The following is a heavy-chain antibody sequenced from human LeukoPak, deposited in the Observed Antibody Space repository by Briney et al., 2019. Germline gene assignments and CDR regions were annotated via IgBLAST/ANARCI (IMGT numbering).Heavy chain of an antibody. V-gene: IGHV3-9*01. CDR3: AKDRFYDPYYDSSGLFDY. J-gene: IGHJ4*02. Sequence: GGPLRLSCAASGFTFDDYAMHWVRQAPGKGLEGVSGISWNSGSIGYADSVKGRFTISRDNAKNSLYLQMNSLRPEDTALYYCAKDRFYDPYYDSSGLFDYWGQGTLVTVSS. CDR1: GFTFDDYA. CDR2: ISWNSGSI. D-gene: IGHD3-22*01.